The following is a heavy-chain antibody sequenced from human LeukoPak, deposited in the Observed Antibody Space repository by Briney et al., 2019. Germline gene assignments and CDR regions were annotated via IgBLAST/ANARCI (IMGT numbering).Heavy chain of an antibody. CDR3: ARHAGRLRYFDWSTWAPFDY. CDR1: GGSISSYY. V-gene: IGHV4-59*08. J-gene: IGHJ4*02. D-gene: IGHD3-9*01. CDR2: IYYSGST. Sequence: PSETLSLTGTVSGGSISSYYWSWIRQPRRKGLEWSGYIYYSGSTNYNPSLKSRVTISVDTSKNQFSLKLSSVTAADTAVYYCARHAGRLRYFDWSTWAPFDYWGQGTLVTVSS.